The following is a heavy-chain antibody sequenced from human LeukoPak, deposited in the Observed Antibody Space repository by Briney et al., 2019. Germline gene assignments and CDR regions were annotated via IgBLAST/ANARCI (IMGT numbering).Heavy chain of an antibody. CDR3: ARELLSAFDI. Sequence: TSETLSLTCTVSGGSISSYYWSWIRQPPGKGLEWIGYIYYSGSTNYNPSLKSRVTISVDTSKNQFSLKLSSVTAADTAVYYCARELLSAFDIWAQGTMVTVSS. V-gene: IGHV4-59*01. J-gene: IGHJ3*02. D-gene: IGHD2/OR15-2a*01. CDR2: IYYSGST. CDR1: GGSISSYY.